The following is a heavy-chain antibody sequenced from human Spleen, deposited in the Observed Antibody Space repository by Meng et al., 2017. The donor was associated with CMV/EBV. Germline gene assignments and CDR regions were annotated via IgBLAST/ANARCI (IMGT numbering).Heavy chain of an antibody. CDR2: VHYSGST. CDR1: GFTFSSYS. CDR3: ARGPTRNYFDY. J-gene: IGHJ4*02. Sequence: GSLRLSCAASGFTFSSYSMNWVRQPPGKGLEWIGYVHYSGSTYYNPSPKSRVTISVDTSKNQFSLNLSSLTAADTAVYYCARGPTRNYFDYWGQGTLVTVSS. V-gene: IGHV4-59*01.